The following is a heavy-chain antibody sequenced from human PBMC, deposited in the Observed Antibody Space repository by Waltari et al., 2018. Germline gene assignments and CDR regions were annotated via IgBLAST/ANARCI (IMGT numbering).Heavy chain of an antibody. Sequence: EVQLLESGGGLVQPGGSLRLSCAASGFTFSSYAMSWVRQAPGKGLEWVSAISGSGGSTYYADTVKGRFTISRDNSKNTLYLQMNSLRAEDTAVYYCAKTVVRFGEFGYWGQGTLVTVSS. V-gene: IGHV3-23*01. J-gene: IGHJ4*02. CDR1: GFTFSSYA. D-gene: IGHD3-10*01. CDR2: ISGSGGST. CDR3: AKTVVRFGEFGY.